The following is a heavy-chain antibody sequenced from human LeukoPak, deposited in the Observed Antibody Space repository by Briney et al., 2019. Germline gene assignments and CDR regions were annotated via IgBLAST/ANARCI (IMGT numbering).Heavy chain of an antibody. J-gene: IGHJ4*02. Sequence: PGGSLRLSCAASGFTFSTYEMNWVRQAPGKGLEWVSYISPSGTTIYYAESVKGRFTISRDNAKNSVYLQMNSLRVEDTAVYYCARKTFGTVYFDYWGQGILVTVS. V-gene: IGHV3-48*03. CDR1: GFTFSTYE. D-gene: IGHD1-1*01. CDR2: ISPSGTTI. CDR3: ARKTFGTVYFDY.